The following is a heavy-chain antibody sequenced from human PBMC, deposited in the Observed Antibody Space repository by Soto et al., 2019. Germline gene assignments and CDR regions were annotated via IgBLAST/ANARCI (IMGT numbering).Heavy chain of an antibody. D-gene: IGHD3-9*01. CDR2: ISAYNGNT. CDR1: GYTFTSYG. V-gene: IGHV1-18*01. J-gene: IGHJ5*02. Sequence: EASVKVSCKASGYTFTSYGISWVRQAPGQGLEWMGWISAYNGNTNYAQKLQGRVTMTTDTSTSTAYMELRSLRSDDTAVYYCARDLLRYFDWTQGPNWFDPWGQGTLVTVSS. CDR3: ARDLLRYFDWTQGPNWFDP.